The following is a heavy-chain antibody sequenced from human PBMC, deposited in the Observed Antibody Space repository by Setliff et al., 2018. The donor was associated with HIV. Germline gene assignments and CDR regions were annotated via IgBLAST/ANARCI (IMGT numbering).Heavy chain of an antibody. CDR3: ASFFVTTVTNQDY. V-gene: IGHV4-34*01. Sequence: SETLSLTCTVYGGSFSNYCTSWIRQPPGKGLEWIGELSPSGTTRSNPSLQSRVTISLDTSNNQFSLKLTSVTAADTAMYYCASFFVTTVTNQDYWGQGTPVTVSS. D-gene: IGHD4-17*01. J-gene: IGHJ4*02. CDR2: LSPSGTT. CDR1: GGSFSNYC.